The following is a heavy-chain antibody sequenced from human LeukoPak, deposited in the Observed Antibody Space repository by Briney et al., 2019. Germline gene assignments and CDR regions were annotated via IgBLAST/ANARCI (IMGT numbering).Heavy chain of an antibody. CDR2: ISDNGGST. V-gene: IGHV3-23*01. CDR3: AKGAYYDL. Sequence: PGGTLRLSCAASGFIFSSSGMSWVRQAPGKGLERVSTISDNGGSTYYPDSVKGRFTISRDNSKNTLYLQMNSLRAEDTAVYYCAKGAYYDLWGQGTLVTVSS. J-gene: IGHJ4*02. CDR1: GFIFSSSG. D-gene: IGHD3-22*01.